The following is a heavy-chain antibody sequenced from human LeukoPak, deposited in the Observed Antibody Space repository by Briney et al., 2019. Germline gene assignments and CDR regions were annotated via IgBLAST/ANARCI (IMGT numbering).Heavy chain of an antibody. J-gene: IGHJ3*02. CDR3: ARADSSGWYGHDAFDI. CDR2: IIPILGIA. Sequence: SVKVSCKASGGTFSSYAISWVRQAPGQGLEWMGRIIPILGIANYAQKFQGRVTITADKSTSTAYMELSSLRSEDTAVYYCARADSSGWYGHDAFDIWGQGTMVTVSS. D-gene: IGHD6-19*01. CDR1: GGTFSSYA. V-gene: IGHV1-69*04.